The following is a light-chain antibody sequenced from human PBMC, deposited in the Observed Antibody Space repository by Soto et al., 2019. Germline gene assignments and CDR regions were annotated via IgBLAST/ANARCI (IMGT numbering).Light chain of an antibody. CDR1: SSDIGSYTY. J-gene: IGLJ3*02. CDR3: CSYAGGYTWV. Sequence: QSALTQPRSVSGSPGQSVTISCTGTSSDIGSYTYVSWYRHPPGKAPNLIIYDVSKRPTGVPDRFSGSKSGNTASLTISGLQADDEADYYCCSYAGGYTWVFGGGTKVTVL. V-gene: IGLV2-11*01. CDR2: DVS.